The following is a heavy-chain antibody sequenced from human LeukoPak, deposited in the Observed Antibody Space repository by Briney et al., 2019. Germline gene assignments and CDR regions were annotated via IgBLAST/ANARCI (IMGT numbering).Heavy chain of an antibody. V-gene: IGHV2-5*02. D-gene: IGHD1-26*01. J-gene: IGHJ4*02. CDR2: IYWDDDK. CDR3: AHRRGTYYFQY. CDR1: GFSLSSSGVG. Sequence: SGPTLVKPPQTLTLTCTFSGFSLSSSGVGVGWIRQPPGKALEWLALIYWDDDKRYSPSLKSRLTITKDTSKNQVVLTMTNVDPVDTATYYCAHRRGTYYFQYWGQGTLVTVSS.